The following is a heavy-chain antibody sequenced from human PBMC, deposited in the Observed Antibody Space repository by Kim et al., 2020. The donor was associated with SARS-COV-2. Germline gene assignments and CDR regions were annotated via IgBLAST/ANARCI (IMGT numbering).Heavy chain of an antibody. CDR3: ARDFGGDIVVVPAALQH. V-gene: IGHV1-69*01. Sequence: FQGRVTITADESTSTAYMELRSLRSEDTAVYYCARDFGGDIVVVPAALQHWGQGTLVTVSS. J-gene: IGHJ1*01. D-gene: IGHD2-2*01.